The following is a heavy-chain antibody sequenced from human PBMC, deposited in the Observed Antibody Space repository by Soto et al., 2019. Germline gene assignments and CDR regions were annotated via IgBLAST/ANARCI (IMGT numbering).Heavy chain of an antibody. CDR2: IYPGDSDT. V-gene: IGHV5-51*01. CDR1: GYTFSNNW. CDR3: IKLPPGYTSAEGFEY. D-gene: IGHD6-19*01. Sequence: GESLKISCNASGYTFSNNWIGWVRQMPGKGLEWMAMIYPGDSDTRHSPPFQGQVTMSVDKSINTAYLHWSSLKASDTAIYYCIKLPPGYTSAEGFEYWGQGTQVTVS. J-gene: IGHJ4*02.